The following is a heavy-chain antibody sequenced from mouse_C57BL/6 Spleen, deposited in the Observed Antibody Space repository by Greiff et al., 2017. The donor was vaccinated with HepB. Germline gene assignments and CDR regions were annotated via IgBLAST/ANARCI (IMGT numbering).Heavy chain of an antibody. J-gene: IGHJ4*01. Sequence: EVKLMESGGGLVKPGGSLKLSCAASGFTFSSYAMSWVRQTPEKRLEWVATISDGGSYTYYPDNVKGRFTISRDNAKNNLYLQMSHLKSEDTAMYYCARGEALAVVAPYAMDYWGQGTSVTVSS. CDR1: GFTFSSYA. CDR2: ISDGGSYT. V-gene: IGHV5-4*03. CDR3: ARGEALAVVAPYAMDY. D-gene: IGHD1-1*01.